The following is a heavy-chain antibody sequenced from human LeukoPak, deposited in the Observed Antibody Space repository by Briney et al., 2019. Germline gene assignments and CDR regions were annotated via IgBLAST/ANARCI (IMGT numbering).Heavy chain of an antibody. Sequence: SETLSLTCTVSGYSISSGYYWGWIRQPPGKGLEWIGSIYHSGSTYYNPSLKSRVTISVDTSKNQFSLKLSSVTAADTAVYYCARAGSYSDNWFDPWGQGTLVTVSS. CDR2: IYHSGST. CDR1: GYSISSGYY. V-gene: IGHV4-38-2*02. D-gene: IGHD1-26*01. J-gene: IGHJ5*02. CDR3: ARAGSYSDNWFDP.